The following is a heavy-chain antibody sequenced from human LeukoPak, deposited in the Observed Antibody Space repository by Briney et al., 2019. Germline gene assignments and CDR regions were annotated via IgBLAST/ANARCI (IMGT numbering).Heavy chain of an antibody. V-gene: IGHV4-4*07. J-gene: IGHJ2*01. Sequence: SETLSLTCTVSGGSISSYYWTWIRQPAGKGLEWIGRIYPSGSTNYNPSLKSRVTMPVGTSKNQFSLKLSSVTAADTAVYYCARGLYDSSGYYHFDLWGRGTLVTVSS. D-gene: IGHD3-22*01. CDR2: IYPSGST. CDR3: ARGLYDSSGYYHFDL. CDR1: GGSISSYY.